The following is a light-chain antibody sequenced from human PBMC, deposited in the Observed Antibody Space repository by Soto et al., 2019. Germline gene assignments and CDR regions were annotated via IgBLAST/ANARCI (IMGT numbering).Light chain of an antibody. CDR2: GAS. V-gene: IGKV3-20*01. CDR1: QSVSSGY. Sequence: EIVLTQSPGTLSLSPGERATLSCRASQSVSSGYLAWYQQKPGQAPRLLIYGASSRATGVPDRFSGSGSGTDFSLTISRLEPEDFAVYYCQQCANTPLTFGGGTKVEIK. J-gene: IGKJ4*01. CDR3: QQCANTPLT.